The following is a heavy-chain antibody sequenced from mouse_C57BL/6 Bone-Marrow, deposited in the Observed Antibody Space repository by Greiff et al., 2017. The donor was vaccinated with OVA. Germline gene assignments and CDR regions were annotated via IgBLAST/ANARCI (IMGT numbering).Heavy chain of an antibody. J-gene: IGHJ4*01. CDR3: ARYLDY. CDR2: ISSGSSTI. V-gene: IGHV5-17*01. Sequence: EVKVEESGGGLVKPGGSLKLSCAASGFTFSDYGMHWVRQAPEKGLEWVAYISSGSSTIYYADTVKGRFTISRDNAKNTLFLQMTSLRSEDTAMYYCARYLDYWGQGTSVTVSS. CDR1: GFTFSDYG.